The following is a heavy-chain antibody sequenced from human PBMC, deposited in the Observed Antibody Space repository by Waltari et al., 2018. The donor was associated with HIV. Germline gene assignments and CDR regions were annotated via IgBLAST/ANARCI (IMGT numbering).Heavy chain of an antibody. D-gene: IGHD3-10*01. CDR2: IRSKTDGGTA. V-gene: IGHV3-15*01. J-gene: IGHJ4*02. Sequence: EVQLVESGGDLVKPGGCLRLSCAGSGLSFDKAWMTWVRQAPGKGLEWVGRIRSKTDGGTADYAAVVKGRFTISRDDSGNTLYLQMSSLEVEDTAVYYCTTEEGYASGTFLDYWGRGTLVTVSS. CDR1: GLSFDKAW. CDR3: TTEEGYASGTFLDY.